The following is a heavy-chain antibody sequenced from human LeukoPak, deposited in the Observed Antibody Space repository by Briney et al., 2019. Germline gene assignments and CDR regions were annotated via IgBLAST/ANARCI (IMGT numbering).Heavy chain of an antibody. J-gene: IGHJ4*02. Sequence: ASVKVSCNTSGYTFTSYGISWVRQAPGQGLEYMGWINTYNGHTNYAQKLQGRVTVTTDTSTSTAYLELRSLRSDDTAVYYCARDSDSGYGPFASWGQGTLVTVSS. CDR2: INTYNGHT. CDR1: GYTFTSYG. CDR3: ARDSDSGYGPFAS. D-gene: IGHD5-12*01. V-gene: IGHV1-18*01.